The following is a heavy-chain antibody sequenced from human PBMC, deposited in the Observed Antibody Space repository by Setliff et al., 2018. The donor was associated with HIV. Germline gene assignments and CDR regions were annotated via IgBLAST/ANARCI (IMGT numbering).Heavy chain of an antibody. Sequence: SETLSLTCTVSGGSISSSSYDWGWFRQPPGKGLEWIGSIYYSGSTYYNPSLKSRVTISVETSKNQFALKLSSVTAADTAVYYCARQGGHIPLDHWGQGAPVTVSS. V-gene: IGHV4-39*01. CDR3: ARQGGHIPLDH. CDR1: GGSISSSSYD. CDR2: IYYSGST. J-gene: IGHJ4*02. D-gene: IGHD3-16*01.